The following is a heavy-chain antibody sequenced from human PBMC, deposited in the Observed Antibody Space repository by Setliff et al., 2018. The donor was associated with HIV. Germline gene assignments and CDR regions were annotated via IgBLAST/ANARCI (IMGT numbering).Heavy chain of an antibody. Sequence: GASVKVSCKASGGTFSSYAISWVRQAPGQGLEWMGGIIPIFGTANYAQKFQGRVTITTDESTSTAYMELSSLRSEDTAVYYCARDGSKNYYYYYMDVWGKGTTVTVS. J-gene: IGHJ6*03. V-gene: IGHV1-69*05. D-gene: IGHD3-10*01. CDR1: GGTFSSYA. CDR2: IIPIFGTA. CDR3: ARDGSKNYYYYYMDV.